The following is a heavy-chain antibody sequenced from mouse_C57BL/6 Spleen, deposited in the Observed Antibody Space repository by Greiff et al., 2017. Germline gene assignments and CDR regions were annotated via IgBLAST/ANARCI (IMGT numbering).Heavy chain of an antibody. CDR1: GYAFSSSW. CDR3: ARRDGYSFAY. V-gene: IGHV1-82*01. CDR2: IYPGDGDT. J-gene: IGHJ3*01. Sequence: QVQLQQSGPELVKPGASVKISCKASGYAFSSSWMNWVKQRPGKGLEWIGRIYPGDGDTNYNGKFKGKATLTADKSSSTAYMQLSSLTSEDSAVYCCARRDGYSFAYWGQGTLVTVSA. D-gene: IGHD2-3*01.